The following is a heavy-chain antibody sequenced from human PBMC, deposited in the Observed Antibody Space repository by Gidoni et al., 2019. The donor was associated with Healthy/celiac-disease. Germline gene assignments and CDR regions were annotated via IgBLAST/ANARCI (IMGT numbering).Heavy chain of an antibody. CDR1: GGSISSYY. CDR2: IYYSGST. CDR3: ARQQYGDYDAFDI. V-gene: IGHV4-59*08. Sequence: QVQLQESGPGVVKPSETLSPTRTVPGGSISSYYWSWIRQPPGKGLEWIGYIYYSGSTNYNPSLKSRVTISVDTSKNQFSLKLSSVTAADTAVYYCARQQYGDYDAFDIWGQGTMVTVSS. J-gene: IGHJ3*02. D-gene: IGHD4-17*01.